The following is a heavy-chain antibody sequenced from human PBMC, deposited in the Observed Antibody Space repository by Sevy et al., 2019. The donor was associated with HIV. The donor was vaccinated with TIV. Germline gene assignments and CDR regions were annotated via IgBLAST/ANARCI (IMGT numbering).Heavy chain of an antibody. CDR1: GFTFSSYA. V-gene: IGHV3-23*01. CDR3: AKCKDGHRGYFDY. J-gene: IGHJ4*02. CDR2: ISGSGGST. D-gene: IGHD3-10*01. Sequence: GGALRLSCAASGFTFSSYAMSWVRQAPGKGLEWVSAISGSGGSTYYADSVKGRFTISRDNSKNTLYLQTNGLRAEDTAVYYCAKCKDGHRGYFDYWGQGPLVTVSS.